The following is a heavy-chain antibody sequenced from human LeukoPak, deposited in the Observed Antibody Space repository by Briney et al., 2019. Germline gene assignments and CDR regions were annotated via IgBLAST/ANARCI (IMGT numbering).Heavy chain of an antibody. V-gene: IGHV3-21*01. Sequence: GGSLRLSCAASGFTFSSYSMNWVRQAPGKGLEWVSSISSNSSYIYYADSVKGRFTISRDNAKNSLYLQMNSLRAEDTAVYYCARDRVWCSGGSCYPDYWGQGTLVTVSS. CDR2: ISSNSSYI. J-gene: IGHJ4*02. CDR3: ARDRVWCSGGSCYPDY. CDR1: GFTFSSYS. D-gene: IGHD2-15*01.